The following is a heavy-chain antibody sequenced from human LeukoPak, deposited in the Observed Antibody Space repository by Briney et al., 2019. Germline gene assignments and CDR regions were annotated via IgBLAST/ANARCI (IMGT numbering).Heavy chain of an antibody. CDR3: ARQMGGYSYGSTNFDY. CDR2: IYPGDSDT. V-gene: IGHV5-51*01. J-gene: IGHJ4*02. CDR1: GYSFTSYW. D-gene: IGHD5-18*01. Sequence: GESLKISCKGSGYSFTSYWIGWVRQMPGKGLEWMGIIYPGDSDTTYSPSFQGQVTISADKSISTANLQWSSLKASDTAMYCCARQMGGYSYGSTNFDYWGQGTLVTVSS.